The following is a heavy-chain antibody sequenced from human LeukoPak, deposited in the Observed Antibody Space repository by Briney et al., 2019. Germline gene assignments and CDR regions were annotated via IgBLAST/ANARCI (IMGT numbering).Heavy chain of an antibody. CDR1: GFTFSSYS. Sequence: TGGSLRLSCAASGFTFSSYSMNWVRQAPGKGLEWVSSISSSSSYIYYADSVKGRFTISRDNAKNSLYLQMNSLRAEDTAVYYCAKDRSGYYYEFGYFDLWGRGTLVTVSS. J-gene: IGHJ2*01. D-gene: IGHD3-22*01. CDR2: ISSSSSYI. CDR3: AKDRSGYYYEFGYFDL. V-gene: IGHV3-21*01.